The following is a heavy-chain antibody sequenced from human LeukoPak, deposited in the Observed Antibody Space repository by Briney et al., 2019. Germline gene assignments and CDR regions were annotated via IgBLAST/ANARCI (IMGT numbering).Heavy chain of an antibody. J-gene: IGHJ4*02. D-gene: IGHD4/OR15-4a*01. CDR2: IDTNSGGT. CDR1: GYTFTGYY. V-gene: IGHV1-2*02. CDR3: ARGTVLTWPLDY. Sequence: GASVKVSCKASGYTFTGYYMHWGRQAPGQGLGWMGWIDTNSGGTNYAQKFQGRVTMTRATSISTAYMELSRLRSDDTAVYYCARGTVLTWPLDYWGQGTLVTVSS.